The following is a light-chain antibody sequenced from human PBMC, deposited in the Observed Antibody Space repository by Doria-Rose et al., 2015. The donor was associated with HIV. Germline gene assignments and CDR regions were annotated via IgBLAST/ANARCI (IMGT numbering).Light chain of an antibody. V-gene: IGKV3-20*01. Sequence: EIVLTQSPGTLSLSPGERATLPCRASQRVIANYLAWYQQRPGQSPRLLIYGASSRATDIPDRFSGSGSGTDFTLTISRLEPEDFAVYYCHQYASSRTFGQGTKVEIK. CDR3: HQYASSRT. J-gene: IGKJ1*01. CDR2: GAS. CDR1: QRVIANY.